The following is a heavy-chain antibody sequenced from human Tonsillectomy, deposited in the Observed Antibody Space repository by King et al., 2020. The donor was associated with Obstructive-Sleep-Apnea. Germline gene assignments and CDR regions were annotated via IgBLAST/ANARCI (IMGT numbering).Heavy chain of an antibody. V-gene: IGHV4-39*07. CDR3: ASGRATAVDY. D-gene: IGHD5-12*01. J-gene: IGHJ4*02. CDR1: GGSISSSSYY. Sequence: QLQESGPGLVKPSETLSLTCTVSGGSISSSSYYWGWIRQPPGKGLEWIGSIYYRGSTYYNPSLKSRVTISVDTSNNQFSLKLSAVTAADTAVYYCASGRATAVDYWGQGTLVTVSS. CDR2: IYYRGST.